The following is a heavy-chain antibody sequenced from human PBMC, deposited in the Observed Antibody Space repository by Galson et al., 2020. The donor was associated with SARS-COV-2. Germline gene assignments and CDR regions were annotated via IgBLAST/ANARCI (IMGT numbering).Heavy chain of an antibody. Sequence: ASVKVSCKASGYTFTSYGISWVRQAPGQGLEWMGWISAYNGNTNYAQKLQGRVTMTTDTSTSTAYMELRSLRSDDTAVYCCASWFGELLWEAFDIWGQGTMVTVSS. CDR1: GYTFTSYG. CDR2: ISAYNGNT. V-gene: IGHV1-18*01. J-gene: IGHJ3*02. D-gene: IGHD3-10*01. CDR3: ASWFGELLWEAFDI.